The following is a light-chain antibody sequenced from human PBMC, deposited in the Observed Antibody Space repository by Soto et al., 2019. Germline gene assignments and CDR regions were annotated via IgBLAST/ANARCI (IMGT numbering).Light chain of an antibody. CDR1: QGISSY. CDR3: QQLNSYLT. V-gene: IGKV1-9*01. CDR2: AAS. Sequence: DIQLTQSPSFLSASVGDRVTITCRASQGISSYLAWYQQKPGKAPKLLIYAASNLQSGVPARFSGSGSGTEFTLTISSLQPEDFATYYCQQLNSYLTFGGGTKVEIK. J-gene: IGKJ4*01.